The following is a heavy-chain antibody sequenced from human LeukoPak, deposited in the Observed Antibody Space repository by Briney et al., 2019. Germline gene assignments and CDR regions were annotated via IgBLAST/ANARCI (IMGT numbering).Heavy chain of an antibody. V-gene: IGHV3-30*03. CDR1: GFTFSSYD. CDR3: ARDEYRDY. D-gene: IGHD6-6*01. Sequence: GGSLRLSCAASGFTFSSYDMHWVRQAPDKGLEWVAVISYDGSNKYYADSVKGRFTVSRDNSKDTLYLQMNSLRAEDTAVYYCARDEYRDYWGQGTLVTVSS. J-gene: IGHJ4*02. CDR2: ISYDGSNK.